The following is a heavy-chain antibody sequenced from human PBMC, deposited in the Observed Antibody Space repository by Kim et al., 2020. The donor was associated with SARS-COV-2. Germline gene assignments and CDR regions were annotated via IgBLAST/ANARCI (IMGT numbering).Heavy chain of an antibody. J-gene: IGHJ6*02. D-gene: IGHD2-21*01. CDR3: ARDPAYCGGDCLDYYYGMDV. CDR1: GDSVSSNSAA. CDR2: TYYRSKWYN. V-gene: IGHV6-1*01. Sequence: SQTLSLTCAISGDSVSSNSAAWNWIRQSPSRGLEWLGRTYYRSKWYNDYAVSVKSRITINPDTSKNQFSLQLNSVTPEDTAVYYCARDPAYCGGDCLDYYYGMDVWGQGTTVTVSS.